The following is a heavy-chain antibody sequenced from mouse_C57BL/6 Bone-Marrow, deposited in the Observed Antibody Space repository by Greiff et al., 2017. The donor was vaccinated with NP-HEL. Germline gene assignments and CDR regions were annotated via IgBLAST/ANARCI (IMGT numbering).Heavy chain of an antibody. CDR3: GGSSFLFDY. CDR1: GYTFTSYW. Sequence: VQLQQSGAELAKPGASVKLSCKASGYTFTSYWMHWVKQRPGQGLEWIGYINPSSGYTKCNQKFKDKATLTADKSSSTAYMQLSSLTYEDSAVYYCGGSSFLFDYWGQGTTLTVSS. V-gene: IGHV1-7*01. CDR2: INPSSGYT. D-gene: IGHD1-1*01. J-gene: IGHJ2*01.